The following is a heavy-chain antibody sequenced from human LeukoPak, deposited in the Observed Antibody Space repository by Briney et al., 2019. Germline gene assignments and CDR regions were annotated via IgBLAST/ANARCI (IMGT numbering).Heavy chain of an antibody. D-gene: IGHD4-17*01. J-gene: IGHJ4*02. Sequence: ASETLSLTCAAYGGTFSGYYWSWIRQPPGKGLEWIWEINHSGSANYNPSLKSRVTMSVHTSKNQVSLKLTSVTAADTAVFYCARLHDYGDRIDYWGQGTLVSVSS. V-gene: IGHV4-34*01. CDR2: INHSGSA. CDR3: ARLHDYGDRIDY. CDR1: GGTFSGYY.